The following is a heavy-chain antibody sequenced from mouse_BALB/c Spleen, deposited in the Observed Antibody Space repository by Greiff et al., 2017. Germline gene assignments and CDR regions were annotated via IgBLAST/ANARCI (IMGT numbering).Heavy chain of an antibody. V-gene: IGHV5-12-2*01. Sequence: EVQVVESGGGLVQPGGSLKLSCAASGFTFSSYTMSWVRQTPEKRLEWVAYISNGGGSTYYPDTVKGRFTISRDNAKNTLYLQMSSLTSEDTAMYYCARQRSTMITTLDYWGQGTLVTVSA. D-gene: IGHD2-4*01. CDR3: ARQRSTMITTLDY. J-gene: IGHJ3*01. CDR2: ISNGGGST. CDR1: GFTFSSYT.